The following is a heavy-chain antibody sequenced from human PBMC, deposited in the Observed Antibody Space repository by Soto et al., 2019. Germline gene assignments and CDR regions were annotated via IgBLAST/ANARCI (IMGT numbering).Heavy chain of an antibody. J-gene: IGHJ5*02. CDR3: ARDGNYDFWSGYYNPKYNWFDP. CDR2: ISSSGSTI. Sequence: PGGSLRLSCAASGFTFSDYYMSWIRQAPGKGLEWVSYISSSGSTIYYADSVKGRFTISRDNAKNSLYLQMNSLRAEDTAVYYCARDGNYDFWSGYYNPKYNWFDPWGQGTLVTVSS. CDR1: GFTFSDYY. V-gene: IGHV3-11*01. D-gene: IGHD3-3*01.